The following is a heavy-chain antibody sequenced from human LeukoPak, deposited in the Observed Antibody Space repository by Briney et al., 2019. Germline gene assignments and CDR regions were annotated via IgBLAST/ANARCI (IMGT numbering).Heavy chain of an antibody. CDR2: INPSGGST. Sequence: ASVKVSCKASGYTFTSYYMHWVRQAPGQGLEWMGIINPSGGSTSYAQKFQGRVTMTRDTSTSTVYMELSSLRSEDTAVYYCARGRVVVGATRPDMDVWGKGTTVTVSS. D-gene: IGHD1-26*01. J-gene: IGHJ6*04. CDR3: ARGRVVVGATRPDMDV. CDR1: GYTFTSYY. V-gene: IGHV1-46*01.